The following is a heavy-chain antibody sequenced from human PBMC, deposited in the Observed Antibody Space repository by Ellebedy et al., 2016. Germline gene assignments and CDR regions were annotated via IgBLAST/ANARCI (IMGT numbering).Heavy chain of an antibody. V-gene: IGHV3-21*06. CDR2: TDCRGDYI. Sequence: GGSLRLSXPASGFSFRTYRMNWLRQSPGKVLEWVSSTDCRGDYISYADSVKGRFTISRDNAKNLLYLQMNGLRAEDTAVYYCVREGLPPDIVVVAAARQYYFDYWGQGTLVTVSS. CDR3: VREGLPPDIVVVAAARQYYFDY. D-gene: IGHD2-2*01. CDR1: GFSFRTYR. J-gene: IGHJ4*02.